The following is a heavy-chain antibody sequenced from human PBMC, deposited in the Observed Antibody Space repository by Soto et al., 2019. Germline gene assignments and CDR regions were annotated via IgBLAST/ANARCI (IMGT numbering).Heavy chain of an antibody. CDR3: AKSPPLMYYDILTGYYPVY. J-gene: IGHJ4*02. CDR2: ISYDGSNK. Sequence: HPGGSLRLSCAASGFTFSSYGMHWVRQAPGKGLEWVAVISYDGSNKYYADSVKGRFTISRDNSKNTLYLQMNSLRAEDTAVYYCAKSPPLMYYDILTGYYPVYWGQGTLVTVSS. D-gene: IGHD3-9*01. CDR1: GFTFSSYG. V-gene: IGHV3-30*18.